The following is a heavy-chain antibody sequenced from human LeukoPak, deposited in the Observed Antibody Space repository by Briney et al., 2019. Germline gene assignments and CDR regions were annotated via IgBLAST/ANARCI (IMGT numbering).Heavy chain of an antibody. CDR1: GGSISSYY. CDR2: IYYSGST. CDR3: ARTGRIRYYYYYMDV. V-gene: IGHV4-59*01. J-gene: IGHJ6*03. Sequence: SETLSLTCTVSGGSISSYYWSWIRQPPGKGLEWIGYIYYSGSTNYIPSLKSRVTISVDTSKNQFSLKLSSVTAADTAVYYCARTGRIRYYYYYMDVWGKGTTVTVSS.